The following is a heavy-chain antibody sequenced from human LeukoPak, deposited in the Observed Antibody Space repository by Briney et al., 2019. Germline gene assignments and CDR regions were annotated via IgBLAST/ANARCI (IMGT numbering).Heavy chain of an antibody. J-gene: IGHJ4*02. V-gene: IGHV3-23*01. CDR3: AKRGNSWDLFDY. CDR1: GFTFSSYV. D-gene: IGHD6-13*01. CDR2: IGGSVGSM. Sequence: GGSLRLSCTASGFTFSSYVMSWVRQAPGKGLEWVSNIGGSVGSMFYAASVKGRFAISRDNSKNTLFLQMNNLRVEDTAVYYCAKRGNSWDLFDYWGQGTLVTVSS.